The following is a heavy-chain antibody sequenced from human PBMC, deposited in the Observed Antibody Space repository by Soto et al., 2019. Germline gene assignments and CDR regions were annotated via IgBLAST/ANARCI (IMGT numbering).Heavy chain of an antibody. J-gene: IGHJ6*02. V-gene: IGHV6-1*01. CDR3: ARGDTVYDV. CDR1: RDSVSSTSAA. Sequence: SQTLSLTCRISRDSVSSTSAASNWIRQSPSRGLEWLGRTYYRSKWYNDCALSMKSRITINPDTSKNQFSLQLNSVNPEDTAVYYCARGDTVYDVWGQGTTVTVSS. D-gene: IGHD2-15*01. CDR2: TYYRSKWYN.